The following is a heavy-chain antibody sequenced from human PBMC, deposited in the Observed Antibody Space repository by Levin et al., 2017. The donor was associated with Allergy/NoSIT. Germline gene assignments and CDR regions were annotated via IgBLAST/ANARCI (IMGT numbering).Heavy chain of an antibody. CDR1: GLSFSSFG. V-gene: IGHV3-30*03. CDR2: ITSDGNNK. Sequence: QTGGSLRLSCEASGLSFSSFGMHWVRQAPGKGLEWVALITSDGNNKYLADSVKGRFSISRDNSKNTLYLQMNSLRPEDMAVYYCARRGDMDAWGQGTTVTVSS. J-gene: IGHJ6*02. CDR3: ARRGDMDA.